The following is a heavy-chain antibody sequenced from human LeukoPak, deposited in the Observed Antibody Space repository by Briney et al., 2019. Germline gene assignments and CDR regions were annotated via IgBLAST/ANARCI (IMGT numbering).Heavy chain of an antibody. CDR1: GFTLGDYA. D-gene: IGHD7-27*01. CDR3: ARGNRGFDY. J-gene: IGHJ4*02. V-gene: IGHV3-49*04. Sequence: PGGSLRLSCTASGFTLGDYAMSWVRQAPGKGLEWVGFIRSKAYGGTTEYAASVKGRFTISRDDSKSIAYLQMNSLKTEDTAVYYCARGNRGFDYWGQGTLVTVSS. CDR2: IRSKAYGGTT.